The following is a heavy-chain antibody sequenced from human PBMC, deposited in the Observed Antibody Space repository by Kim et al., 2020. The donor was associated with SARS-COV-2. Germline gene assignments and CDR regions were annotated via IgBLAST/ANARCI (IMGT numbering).Heavy chain of an antibody. D-gene: IGHD3-22*01. J-gene: IGHJ4*02. CDR3: AREGYYYDSSGYSDGFDY. Sequence: NGRFTISRDNSKSTLYLQMNSLRAEDTAVYYCAREGYYYDSSGYSDGFDYWGQGTLVTVSS. V-gene: IGHV3-66*01.